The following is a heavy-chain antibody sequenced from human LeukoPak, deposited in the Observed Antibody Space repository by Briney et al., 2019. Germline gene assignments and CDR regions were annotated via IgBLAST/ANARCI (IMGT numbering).Heavy chain of an antibody. CDR3: ARRRYCSGGSCYTAYYFDY. J-gene: IGHJ4*02. CDR1: GYSFTSYW. Sequence: GASLKISCKGSGYSFTSYWIGWVRQLPGKGLEWMGIIYPGDSDTRYSPSFQGQVTISAVKSISTAYLQWSSLKASDTAMYYCARRRYCSGGSCYTAYYFDYWGQGTLVTVSS. D-gene: IGHD2-15*01. CDR2: IYPGDSDT. V-gene: IGHV5-51*01.